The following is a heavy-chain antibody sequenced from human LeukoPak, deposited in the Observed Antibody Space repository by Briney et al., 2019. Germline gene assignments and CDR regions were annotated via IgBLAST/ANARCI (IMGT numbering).Heavy chain of an antibody. Sequence: PGGSLRLSCAASEFTFSLYAMNWVRQAPGKGLEWVSYINDVSSDIHYADSVKGRFTISRDNAKNTLYLQMNSLRAEDTAAYYCARDTYQPGLIDCWGQGTLVTVSS. D-gene: IGHD2-2*01. CDR3: ARDTYQPGLIDC. J-gene: IGHJ4*02. CDR1: EFTFSLYA. V-gene: IGHV3-21*05. CDR2: INDVSSDI.